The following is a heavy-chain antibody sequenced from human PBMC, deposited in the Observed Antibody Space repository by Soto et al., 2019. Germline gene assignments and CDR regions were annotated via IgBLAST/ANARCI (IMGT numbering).Heavy chain of an antibody. CDR3: AREDVVVPAAPRGYFDY. Sequence: GGSLRLSCAASGFTFSDYYMSWIRQAPGKGLEWVSHISSSGSTIYYADSVKGRFTISRDNAKNSLYLQMNSLRAEDTAVYYCAREDVVVPAAPRGYFDYWGQGTLVTVSS. CDR1: GFTFSDYY. CDR2: ISSSGSTI. D-gene: IGHD2-2*01. J-gene: IGHJ4*02. V-gene: IGHV3-11*01.